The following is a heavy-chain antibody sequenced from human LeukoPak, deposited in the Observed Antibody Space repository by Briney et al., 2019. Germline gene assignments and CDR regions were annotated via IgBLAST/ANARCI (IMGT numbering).Heavy chain of an antibody. Sequence: ASVKVSCKASGYTFTRYGISWVRQAPGQGLEWMGWISAYNGNTNYAEKLQGRVTMTTDTPTSTAYMELRSLRSDDTAVYFCARVQLELRYWFDPWGQGTLVTVSS. D-gene: IGHD1-7*01. J-gene: IGHJ5*02. CDR2: ISAYNGNT. V-gene: IGHV1-18*01. CDR3: ARVQLELRYWFDP. CDR1: GYTFTRYG.